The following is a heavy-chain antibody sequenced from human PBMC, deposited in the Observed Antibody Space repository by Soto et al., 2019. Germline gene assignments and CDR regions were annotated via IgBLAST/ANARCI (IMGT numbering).Heavy chain of an antibody. CDR3: TTYHGDYNFDH. D-gene: IGHD4-17*01. CDR2: FDPDEAET. Sequence: QVQLVQSGAEVKKPGASVKVSCKVSGYTLNEVAMHWVRQAPGKGLEWLGGFDPDEAETIYAQHFQGRVTMTEDTSTDTVYMELNSLRSEDTALYFCTTYHGDYNFDHGGQGTLVTVSS. V-gene: IGHV1-24*01. J-gene: IGHJ5*02. CDR1: GYTLNEVA.